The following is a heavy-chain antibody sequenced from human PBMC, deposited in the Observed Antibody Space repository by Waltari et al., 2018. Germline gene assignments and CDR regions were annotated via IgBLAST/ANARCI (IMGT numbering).Heavy chain of an antibody. V-gene: IGHV4-38-2*02. J-gene: IGHJ5*02. D-gene: IGHD6-25*01. CDR1: GASITYGFY. Sequence: QVQLQESGPGLVKPSETLSLTCSVSGASITYGFYWAWIRQPPGKGLEYIGNIYHSDTGAYNPSLQSRVTMSVDTSKNQFSLELRSVTAADTAIYYCARDRTRRLDPWGQGILVTVSS. CDR3: ARDRTRRLDP. CDR2: IYHSDTG.